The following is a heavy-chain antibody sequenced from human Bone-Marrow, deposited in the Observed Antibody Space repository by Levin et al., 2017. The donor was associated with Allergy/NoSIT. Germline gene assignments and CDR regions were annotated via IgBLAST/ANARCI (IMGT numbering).Heavy chain of an antibody. V-gene: IGHV1-46*04. CDR2: INPTAHST. J-gene: IGHJ1*01. Sequence: GESLKISCRASRSTFSSYYFQWIRQAPGQGLEWMGMINPTAHSTTYAQKLQGRLTMTRDTSTSTVYMELSSLGSEDTALYYCAGGESSGWPTHWDQGTLVSVSS. CDR3: AGGESSGWPTH. D-gene: IGHD6-19*01. CDR1: RSTFSSYY.